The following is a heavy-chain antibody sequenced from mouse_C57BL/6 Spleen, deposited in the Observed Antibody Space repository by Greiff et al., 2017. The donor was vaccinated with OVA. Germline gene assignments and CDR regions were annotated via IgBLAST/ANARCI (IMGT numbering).Heavy chain of an antibody. CDR3: ERGESSGYVFAY. V-gene: IGHV1-55*01. CDR1: GYTFTSYW. J-gene: IGHJ3*01. D-gene: IGHD3-2*02. CDR2: IYPGSGST. Sequence: QVQLQQPGAELVKPGASVTMSCKASGYTFTSYWINWVKQRPGQGLEWIGDIYPGSGSTTYNEKFKSKATLTVDTSSSTAYMQLSSLTSEDSAVYCGERGESSGYVFAYWGQGTLVTVSA.